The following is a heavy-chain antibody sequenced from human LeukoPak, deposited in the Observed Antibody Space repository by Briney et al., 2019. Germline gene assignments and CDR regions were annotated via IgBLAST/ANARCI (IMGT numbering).Heavy chain of an antibody. D-gene: IGHD3-3*01. V-gene: IGHV1-2*02. CDR3: ARGYDPPPYYYYYGMDV. CDR2: INPNSGGT. CDR1: GYTFTGYY. Sequence: ASVKVSCKASGYTFTGYYMHWVRQAPGQGLEWMGWINPNSGGTNYAQKFQGRVTMNRDTSISTAYMELSRLRSDDTAVYYCARGYDPPPYYYYYGMDVWGQGTTVTVSS. J-gene: IGHJ6*02.